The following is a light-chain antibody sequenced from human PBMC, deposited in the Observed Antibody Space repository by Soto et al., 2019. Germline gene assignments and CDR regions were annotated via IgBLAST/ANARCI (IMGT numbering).Light chain of an antibody. CDR2: KAS. Sequence: DIQMTQSPSTLSESVGDRVTITCRASQSISNWLAWYQQKPGKAPKLLIYKASSLQSGVPSRFSGSGSGTEFTLSISSLQPDDFANYYCQQYDSFPRTFGQGTTVEIK. CDR3: QQYDSFPRT. CDR1: QSISNW. J-gene: IGKJ1*01. V-gene: IGKV1-5*03.